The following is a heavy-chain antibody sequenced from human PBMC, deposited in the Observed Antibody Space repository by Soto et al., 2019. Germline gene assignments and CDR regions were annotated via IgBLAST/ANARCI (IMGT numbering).Heavy chain of an antibody. D-gene: IGHD2-15*01. J-gene: IGHJ6*02. V-gene: IGHV1-69*01. CDR2: IIPILGTA. Sequence: QVQLVQSGAEVKKPGSSVKVSCKAPGGTFSSYAISWVRQAPGQGLEWMGGIIPILGTAKYAQKFQGRVTITADESTSTGYMELSSLRSEDTAVYYCARSQGGSSSLDIYYYYYYGMDVRGQGTTVTVSS. CDR3: ARSQGGSSSLDIYYYYYYGMDV. CDR1: GGTFSSYA.